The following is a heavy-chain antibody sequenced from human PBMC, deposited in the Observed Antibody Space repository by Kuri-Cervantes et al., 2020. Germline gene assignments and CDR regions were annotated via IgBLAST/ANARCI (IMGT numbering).Heavy chain of an antibody. CDR1: GGSISSYY. CDR3: ARRRGRGYYDSSGYWFDP. D-gene: IGHD3-22*01. V-gene: IGHV4-34*01. Sequence: ESLKISCTVSGGSISSYYWSWIRQPPGKGLEWIGEINHSGSTNYNPSLKSRVTISVDTSKNQFSLKLSSVTAADTAVYYCARRRGRGYYDSSGYWFDPWGQGTLVTVSS. CDR2: INHSGST. J-gene: IGHJ5*02.